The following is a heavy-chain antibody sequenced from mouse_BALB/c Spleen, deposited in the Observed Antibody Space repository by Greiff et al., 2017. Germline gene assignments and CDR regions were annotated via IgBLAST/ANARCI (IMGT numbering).Heavy chain of an antibody. J-gene: IGHJ4*01. D-gene: IGHD1-1*02. CDR3: ARGWVDY. CDR1: GFTFSSFG. CDR2: ISSGSITI. V-gene: IGHV5-17*02. Sequence: EVMLVESGGGLVQPGGSRKLSCAASGFTFSSFGMHWVRQAPEKGLEWVAYISSGSITIYYADTVKGRFTISRDNPKNTLFLQMTSLRSEDTAMYYCARGWVDYWGQGTSVTVSS.